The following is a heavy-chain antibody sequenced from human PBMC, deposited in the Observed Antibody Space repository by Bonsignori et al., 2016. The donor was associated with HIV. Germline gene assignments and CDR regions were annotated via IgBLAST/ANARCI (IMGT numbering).Heavy chain of an antibody. Sequence: SVKVSCKASGGTFNSYAISWVRQAPGQGLEWMGGIIPILGFANYARKFQGRVTITADASTSTAYMELSSLRSEDSALYYCATCSGECHRNTDDLSYYMDVWGKGTTVTVSS. CDR2: IIPILGFA. V-gene: IGHV1-69*10. D-gene: IGHD2-21*01. CDR1: GGTFNSYA. CDR3: ATCSGECHRNTDDLSYYMDV. J-gene: IGHJ6*03.